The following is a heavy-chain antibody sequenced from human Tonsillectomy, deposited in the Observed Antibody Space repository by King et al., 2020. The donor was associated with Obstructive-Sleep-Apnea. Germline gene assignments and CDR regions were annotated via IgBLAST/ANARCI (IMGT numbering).Heavy chain of an antibody. V-gene: IGHV3-30*18. D-gene: IGHD6-13*01. CDR3: AKELIAAAATGGMDV. CDR2: ISYNGSNK. CDR1: GFTFSSYG. J-gene: IGHJ6*02. Sequence: VQLVESGGGVVQPGGSLRLSCTASGFTFSSYGMHWVRQAPGKGLEWVAGISYNGSNKYYIDSVKGRFTISRDNSKNTLYLQMNSLRPEDTAVYYCAKELIAAAATGGMDVWGQGTTVTVSS.